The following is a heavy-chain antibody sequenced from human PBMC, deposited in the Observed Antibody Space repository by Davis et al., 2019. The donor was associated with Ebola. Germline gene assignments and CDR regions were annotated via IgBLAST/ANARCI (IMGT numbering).Heavy chain of an antibody. J-gene: IGHJ5*02. Sequence: SETLSLTCAVSDGSISGGGYSWNWIRQPPGKGLEWIGYIFHNGYTYYSPSLESRVAISLDESKNQFSLKLSSVTAADTAVYYCARRFAYYYDSSGYSTTHWFDPWGQGTLVTVSS. D-gene: IGHD3-22*01. CDR3: ARRFAYYYDSSGYSTTHWFDP. CDR2: IFHNGYT. CDR1: DGSISGGGYS. V-gene: IGHV4-30-2*01.